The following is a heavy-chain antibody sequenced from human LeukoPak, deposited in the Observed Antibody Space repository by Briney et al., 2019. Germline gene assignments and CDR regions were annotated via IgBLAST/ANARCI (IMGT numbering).Heavy chain of an antibody. J-gene: IGHJ6*03. Sequence: ASVKVSCKASGYTFTSYAMNWVRQSPGQGLEGMGWINTNTGNPTYAQGSTGRFVFSLDTSVSTAYLQISSLKAEDTAVYYCASNSSLKSNYYYYYYMDVWGKGTTVTVSS. CDR1: GYTFTSYA. CDR3: ASNSSLKSNYYYYYYMDV. D-gene: IGHD4-11*01. V-gene: IGHV7-4-1*02. CDR2: INTNTGNP.